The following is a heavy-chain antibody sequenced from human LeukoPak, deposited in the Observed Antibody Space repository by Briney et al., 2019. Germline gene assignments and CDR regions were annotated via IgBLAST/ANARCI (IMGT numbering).Heavy chain of an antibody. D-gene: IGHD3-22*01. CDR2: ISGSGTST. V-gene: IGHV3-23*01. CDR1: GFTFSNYA. CDR3: ASRNYYDSSGYYYYYFDY. J-gene: IGHJ4*02. Sequence: PGGSLRLSCAASGFTFSNYAMSWVRQAPGKGLEWVSGISGSGTSTYYADSVKGRFTISRDNPKNTLYLQMNSLRAEDTAVYYCASRNYYDSSGYYYYYFDYWGQGILVTVSS.